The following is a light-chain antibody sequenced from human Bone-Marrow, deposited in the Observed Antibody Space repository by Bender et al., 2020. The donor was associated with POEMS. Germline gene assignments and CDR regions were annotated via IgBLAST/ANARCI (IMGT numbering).Light chain of an antibody. J-gene: IGLJ3*02. CDR2: DVY. CDR1: SSNVRRYDS. Sequence: QSALTQPASVSGSPGQSITISCSGTSSNVRRYDSVSWYQQHPGKAPKLIIYDVYKRPSGVPDRFSGSKYGVTASLTISGLQDEDEADYYCCSSAGSFTWVFGGGTKVTVL. CDR3: CSSAGSFTWV. V-gene: IGLV2-11*01.